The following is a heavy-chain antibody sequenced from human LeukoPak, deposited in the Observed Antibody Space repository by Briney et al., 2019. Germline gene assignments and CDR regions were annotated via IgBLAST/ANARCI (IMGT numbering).Heavy chain of an antibody. Sequence: AQTLSLTCAVSGGSISSGGYSWSWIRQPPGKGLEWIGYIYHSGSTYYNPSLKSRVTISVDRSKNQFSLKLSSVTAADTAVYYCARDNYDILTGYQSWFDPWGQGTLVTVSS. CDR2: IYHSGST. CDR1: GGSISSGGYS. D-gene: IGHD3-9*01. J-gene: IGHJ5*02. V-gene: IGHV4-30-2*01. CDR3: ARDNYDILTGYQSWFDP.